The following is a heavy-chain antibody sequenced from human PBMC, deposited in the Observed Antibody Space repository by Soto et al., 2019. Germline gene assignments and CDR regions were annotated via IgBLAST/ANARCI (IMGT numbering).Heavy chain of an antibody. CDR3: ARESADYDSSGYYYKYFDY. D-gene: IGHD3-22*01. V-gene: IGHV5-51*01. J-gene: IGHJ4*02. Sequence: PGESLKISCKGSGYSFTSYWIGWVRQMPGKGLEWMGIIYPGDSDTRYSPSFQGQVTISADKSISTAYLQWSSLKASDTAMYYCARESADYDSSGYYYKYFDYWGQGTLVTVSS. CDR1: GYSFTSYW. CDR2: IYPGDSDT.